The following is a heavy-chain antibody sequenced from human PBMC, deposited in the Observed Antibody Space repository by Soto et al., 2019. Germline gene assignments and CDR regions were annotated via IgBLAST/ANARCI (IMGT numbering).Heavy chain of an antibody. D-gene: IGHD4-17*01. CDR2: IYHSGST. J-gene: IGHJ5*02. Sequence: SETLSLTCAVSGGSISSSNWWSWVRQPPGKGLEWIGEIYHSGSTNYNPSLKSRVTISVDTSKNQFSLKLSSVTAADTAVYYCARVWTTVTNWFDPWGQGTLVTVS. CDR3: ARVWTTVTNWFDP. CDR1: GGSISSSNW. V-gene: IGHV4-4*02.